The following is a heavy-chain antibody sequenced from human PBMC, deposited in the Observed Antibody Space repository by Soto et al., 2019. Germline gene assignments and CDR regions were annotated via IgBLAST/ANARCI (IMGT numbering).Heavy chain of an antibody. CDR3: AKDRAGRWELRNNWFDP. CDR1: GFTFDDYA. Sequence: PGGSLRLSCAASGFTFDDYAMHWVRQAPGKGLEWVSGISWNSGSIGYGDSVKGRFTISRDNAKNSLYLQMNSLRAEDTAFYYCAKDRAGRWELRNNWFDPWGQGTLVTVSS. V-gene: IGHV3-9*01. D-gene: IGHD2-15*01. J-gene: IGHJ5*02. CDR2: ISWNSGSI.